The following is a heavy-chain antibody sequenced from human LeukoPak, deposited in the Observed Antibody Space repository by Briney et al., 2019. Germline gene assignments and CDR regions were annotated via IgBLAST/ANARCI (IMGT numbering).Heavy chain of an antibody. D-gene: IGHD6-13*01. V-gene: IGHV1-69*16. J-gene: IGHJ4*02. CDR3: ASSGGAAAGFDY. CDR1: GGTFSSYT. CDR2: IIPILGTA. Sequence: GASVKVSCKASGGTFSSYTISWVRQAPGQGLEWMGRIIPILGTANYAQKFQGRVTITTDESTSTAYMELSSLRSEDTAVYYCASSGGAAAGFDYWGQGTLVTVSS.